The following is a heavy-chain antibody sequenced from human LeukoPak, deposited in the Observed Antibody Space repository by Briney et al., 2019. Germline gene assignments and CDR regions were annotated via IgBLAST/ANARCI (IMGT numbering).Heavy chain of an antibody. CDR2: INQDGGER. CDR3: ATHSDWRFDY. CDR1: GFTFSSDW. V-gene: IGHV3-7*01. J-gene: IGHJ4*02. D-gene: IGHD6-19*01. Sequence: GGSLRLSCAASGFTFSSDWMSWVRQAPVKGLEWVANINQDGGERNYVDSVKGRFTISRDNAKSSVFLQMNSLGADDTAVYYCATHSDWRFDYWGQGTLVSVSS.